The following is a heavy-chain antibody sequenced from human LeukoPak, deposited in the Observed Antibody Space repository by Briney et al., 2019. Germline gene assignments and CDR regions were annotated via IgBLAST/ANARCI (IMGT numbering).Heavy chain of an antibody. CDR1: GFTFSRYS. CDR3: ARNTPSLTPYGMDV. Sequence: GGSLRLSCAVSGFTFSRYSMNWVRHAPGEGLEWVSVIRGVSSSTFYADSVKGRFTVSRDNAKSSLYLQMNSLRAEDTAVYYCARNTPSLTPYGMDVWGQGTMVTVSS. CDR2: IRGVSSST. V-gene: IGHV3-21*01. J-gene: IGHJ6*02.